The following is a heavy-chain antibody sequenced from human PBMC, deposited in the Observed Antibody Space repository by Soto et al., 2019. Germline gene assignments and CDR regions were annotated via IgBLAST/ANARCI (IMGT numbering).Heavy chain of an antibody. D-gene: IGHD5-18*01. V-gene: IGHV3-30*18. CDR1: GFSFDTYG. J-gene: IGHJ4*02. CDR2: ISSHGTKK. CDR3: AKDPGWRYCCGWAFDY. Sequence: QVHLVESGGGVVQPGKSLRLSCAASGFSFDTYGMHWVRQAPGKGLEWVAVISSHGTKKYSADSVKGRITSSRDDSKNAVFLQMISLSTADTALYYCAKDPGWRYCCGWAFDYWGQGTLVTVSS.